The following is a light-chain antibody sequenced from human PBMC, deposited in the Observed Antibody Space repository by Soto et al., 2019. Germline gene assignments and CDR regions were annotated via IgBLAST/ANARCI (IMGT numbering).Light chain of an antibody. Sequence: EIVLTQSPATLSFSPGERATLSFRASQSVSSYLAWSQHKPGQAPRLLIYYASTRATGIPARFSGSGSGTEFTLSISSLQSEDFAVYYCQQYNNWPPITFGQGTRLEIK. CDR2: YAS. V-gene: IGKV3-15*01. CDR1: QSVSSY. J-gene: IGKJ5*01. CDR3: QQYNNWPPIT.